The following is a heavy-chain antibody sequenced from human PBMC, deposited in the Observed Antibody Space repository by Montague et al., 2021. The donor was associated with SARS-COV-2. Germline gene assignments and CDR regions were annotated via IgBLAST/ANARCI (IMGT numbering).Heavy chain of an antibody. D-gene: IGHD2-8*02. Sequence: SLRLSCAASGFTLSSYWMCWVRQAPGKGLVWISRIHYDGSSTNYADSVKGRFTISRDTAKNTLYLQMNSLRAEDTAVYYCARAYYTGLYPFDYWGQGTLVTVSS. CDR1: GFTLSSYW. CDR2: IHYDGSST. CDR3: ARAYYTGLYPFDY. V-gene: IGHV3-74*01. J-gene: IGHJ4*02.